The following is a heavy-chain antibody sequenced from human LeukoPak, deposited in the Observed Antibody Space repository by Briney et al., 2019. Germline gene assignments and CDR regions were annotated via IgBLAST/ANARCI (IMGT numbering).Heavy chain of an antibody. CDR3: ATVSYYYDSSGYQGYFQH. CDR2: FDPEDGET. J-gene: IGHJ1*01. V-gene: IGHV1-24*01. D-gene: IGHD3-22*01. CDR1: EYTLTELS. Sequence: ASVKVSCKVSEYTLTELSMHWVRQAPGTGLEWMGGFDPEDGETIYAQKFQGRVTMTEDTSTDTAYMELSSLRSEDTAMYYCATVSYYYDSSGYQGYFQHWGQGTLVTVSS.